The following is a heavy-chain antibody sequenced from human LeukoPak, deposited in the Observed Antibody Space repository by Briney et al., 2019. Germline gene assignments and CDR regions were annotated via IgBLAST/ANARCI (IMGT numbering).Heavy chain of an antibody. CDR2: MSHSGYP. D-gene: IGHD3-16*01. Sequence: KPSETLSLTCAVYGGSFSGYSWTWIRQPPGKGLEWIGEMSHSGYPNYNPSFKSRVAISVDTSKNQFSLNLTSVTAADTAVYYCARVITVRGVIFDYWGQGTLVTVSS. V-gene: IGHV4-34*01. CDR3: ARVITVRGVIFDY. J-gene: IGHJ4*02. CDR1: GGSFSGYS.